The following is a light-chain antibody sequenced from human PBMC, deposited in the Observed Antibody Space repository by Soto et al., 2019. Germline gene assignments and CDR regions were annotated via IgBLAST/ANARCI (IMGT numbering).Light chain of an antibody. Sequence: IVLRQAPGTLSLSPVRRATLSCRATQSVPNSRLAWYQQKPGQAPSLVISDTSIRATGIPDRFSGSGSGTDFSLIIGRLEPEDFAVYICQQYGASPWTFGQGTKVDI. V-gene: IGKV3-20*01. CDR3: QQYGASPWT. J-gene: IGKJ1*01. CDR1: QSVPNSR. CDR2: DTS.